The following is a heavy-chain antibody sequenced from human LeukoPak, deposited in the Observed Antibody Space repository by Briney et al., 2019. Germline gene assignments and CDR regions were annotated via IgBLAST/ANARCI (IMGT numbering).Heavy chain of an antibody. V-gene: IGHV1-18*01. CDR2: VSADSVNT. CDR3: ARDYDSSGYSPLDY. Sequence: ASVKVSCKASGYTFSNYGVTWVRQAPGHGLEWMGWVSADSVNTNYVQKFQGRVTMTRDTSISTAYMELSRLRSDDTAVYYCARDYDSSGYSPLDYWGQGTLVTVSS. D-gene: IGHD3-22*01. CDR1: GYTFSNYG. J-gene: IGHJ4*02.